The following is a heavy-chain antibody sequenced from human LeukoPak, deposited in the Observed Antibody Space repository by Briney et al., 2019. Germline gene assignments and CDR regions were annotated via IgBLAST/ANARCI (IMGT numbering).Heavy chain of an antibody. CDR1: GGSISSYY. Sequence: SETLSLTCTVSGGSISSYYWSWIRQPPGKGLEWIGYIYYSGSTKYNPSLKSRVSISVDTSKNQFSLKLSSVTAADTAVYYYARGAGAGYKLQPFDYWGQGTLVTVSS. V-gene: IGHV4-59*08. CDR2: IYYSGST. J-gene: IGHJ4*02. CDR3: ARGAGAGYKLQPFDY. D-gene: IGHD5-24*01.